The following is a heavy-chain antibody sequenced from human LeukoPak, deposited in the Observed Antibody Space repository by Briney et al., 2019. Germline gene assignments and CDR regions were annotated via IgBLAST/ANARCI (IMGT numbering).Heavy chain of an antibody. Sequence: PGGSLRLSCAASGFTFDDYAMHWVRQAPGKGLEWVSGISWNSGSIGYADSVKGRFTISRDNAKNSLYLQMNSLRAEDTALYYCAKDPYYDSSLGYFDYWGQGTLVTVSS. CDR2: ISWNSGSI. V-gene: IGHV3-9*01. CDR3: AKDPYYDSSLGYFDY. CDR1: GFTFDDYA. D-gene: IGHD3-22*01. J-gene: IGHJ4*02.